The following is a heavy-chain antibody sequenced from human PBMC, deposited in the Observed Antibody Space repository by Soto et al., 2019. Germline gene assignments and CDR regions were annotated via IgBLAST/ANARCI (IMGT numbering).Heavy chain of an antibody. J-gene: IGHJ4*02. V-gene: IGHV3-66*01. D-gene: IGHD1-7*01. CDR2: IYSGGST. Sequence: GGSLRLSCAASGFTVSSNYMSWVRQAPGKGLEWVSVIYSGGSTYYADSVKGRFTISRDNSKNTLYLQMNSLRVEDTAVYYCARYNWNYRYYLAYWGQGTLDPVSS. CDR1: GFTVSSNY. CDR3: ARYNWNYRYYLAY.